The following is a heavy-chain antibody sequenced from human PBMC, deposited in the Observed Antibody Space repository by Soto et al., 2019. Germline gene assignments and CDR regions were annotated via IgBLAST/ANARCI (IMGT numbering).Heavy chain of an antibody. J-gene: IGHJ4*02. CDR2: IIPVFGTT. D-gene: IGHD3-10*01. V-gene: IGHV1-69*18. CDR3: ARAGGFGELKY. CDR1: GDTFSGYP. Sequence: QVQLVQSGAELKKPGSSVKVSCKASGDTFSGYPINWVRQAPGEGLEWMGRIIPVFGTTNDAQRFEGRVTLTADESTNTAYMELRGLRSDDTAVYYCARAGGFGELKYWGPGTLVTVSS.